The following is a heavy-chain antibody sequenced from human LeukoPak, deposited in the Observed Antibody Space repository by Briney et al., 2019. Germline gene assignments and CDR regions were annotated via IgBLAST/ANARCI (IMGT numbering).Heavy chain of an antibody. J-gene: IGHJ6*02. CDR2: IYSGGST. CDR1: GFTVSSNY. D-gene: IGHD1-26*01. Sequence: PGGSLRLSCAASGFTVSSNYMSWVRQAPGKGLEWVSVIYSGGSTYYADSVKGRFTISRDNSENTLYLQMNSLRAEDTAVYYCARDNGGSYYDYYYGMDVWGQGTTVTVSS. CDR3: ARDNGGSYYDYYYGMDV. V-gene: IGHV3-66*01.